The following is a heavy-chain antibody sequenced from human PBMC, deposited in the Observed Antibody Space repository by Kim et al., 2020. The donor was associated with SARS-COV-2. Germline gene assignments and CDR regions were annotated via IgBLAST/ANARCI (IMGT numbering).Heavy chain of an antibody. V-gene: IGHV4-34*01. CDR1: GGSFSGYY. Sequence: PSETLSLTCTVYGGSFSGYYWNWIRHSPGKGLEWIGELDRSGSTKYNPSLKSRVTISADKSKDQFSLRLTSLTAADTAVYYCARGDYDVFTGYRYWYFDFWGRGSLVTVSS. D-gene: IGHD3-9*01. CDR2: LDRSGST. J-gene: IGHJ2*01. CDR3: ARGDYDVFTGYRYWYFDF.